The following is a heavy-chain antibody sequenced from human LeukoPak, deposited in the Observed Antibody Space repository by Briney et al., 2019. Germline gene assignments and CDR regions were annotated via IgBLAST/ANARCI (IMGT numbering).Heavy chain of an antibody. Sequence: ASVKVSCKASGYTFTSYGISWVRQAPGQGLEGMGWISAYNGNTNYAQKLQGRVTMTTDTSTSTAYMELRSLRSGDTAVYYCASRSGTYSDAFDIWGQGTMVTVSS. CDR1: GYTFTSYG. CDR2: ISAYNGNT. J-gene: IGHJ3*02. D-gene: IGHD1-26*01. CDR3: ASRSGTYSDAFDI. V-gene: IGHV1-18*01.